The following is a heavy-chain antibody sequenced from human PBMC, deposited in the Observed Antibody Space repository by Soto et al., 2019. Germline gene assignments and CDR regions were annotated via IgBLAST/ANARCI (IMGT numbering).Heavy chain of an antibody. V-gene: IGHV4-34*01. CDR3: ATLPHYDDPNAGF. J-gene: IGHJ4*01. D-gene: IGHD4-17*01. CDR2: INHSGST. CDR1: GGCLSGYY. Sequence: SETLSLTCAVDGGCLSGYYWTWIRQPPGTGLEWIGGINHSGSTNSNPSLKSRVTISVDTSKNHFSLKLTSMTAADTAVYYSATLPHYDDPNAGFWGHGILVTVSS.